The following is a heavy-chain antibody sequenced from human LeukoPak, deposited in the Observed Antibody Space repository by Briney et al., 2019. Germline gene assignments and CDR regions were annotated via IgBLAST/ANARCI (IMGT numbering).Heavy chain of an antibody. V-gene: IGHV3-9*01. D-gene: IGHD3-10*01. Sequence: GGSLRLSCAASGFTFYDYAMHWVRQAPGKGLEWVSGISWNSGSIVYADSVKGRFTISRDNAKNSLYLQMNSLRAEDTALYYCAKDLRHRRITMVRGAFDIWCQGTMVTVSS. CDR1: GFTFYDYA. J-gene: IGHJ3*02. CDR2: ISWNSGSI. CDR3: AKDLRHRRITMVRGAFDI.